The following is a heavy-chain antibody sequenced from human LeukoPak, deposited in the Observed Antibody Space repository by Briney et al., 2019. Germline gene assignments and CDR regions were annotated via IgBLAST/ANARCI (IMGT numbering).Heavy chain of an antibody. Sequence: GGSLRLSCAASAFTVSYSYMNWVRQAPGKGLEWVSVINSGGTTYYADSVKGRFTISRDNSKNTLYLQVNSLGAEDTAVYYCARSSGNYQRFDYWGQGTLVTVSS. CDR3: ARSSGNYQRFDY. CDR2: INSGGTT. V-gene: IGHV3-66*01. CDR1: AFTVSYSY. D-gene: IGHD1-26*01. J-gene: IGHJ4*02.